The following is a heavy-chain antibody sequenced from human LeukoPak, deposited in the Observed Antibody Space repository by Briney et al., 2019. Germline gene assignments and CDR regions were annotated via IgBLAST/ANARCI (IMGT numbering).Heavy chain of an antibody. Sequence: PGRSLRLSCAASGFTFSSYEMNWVRQAPGKGLEWVSTISGSGGTTYYADSVKGRFTISRDSSKNTLYLQMNSLRAEDTAVYSCARSRGYYQSDYWGQGTLVTVSS. CDR3: ARSRGYYQSDY. V-gene: IGHV3-23*01. CDR1: GFTFSSYE. D-gene: IGHD3-22*01. J-gene: IGHJ4*02. CDR2: ISGSGGTT.